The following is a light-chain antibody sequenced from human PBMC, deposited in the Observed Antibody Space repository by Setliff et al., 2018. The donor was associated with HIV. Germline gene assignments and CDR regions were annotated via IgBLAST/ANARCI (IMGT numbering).Light chain of an antibody. V-gene: IGLV1-44*01. J-gene: IGLJ1*01. CDR1: SSNIGSNS. Sequence: QSVLAQPPSASGTPGQRVTISCSGSSSNIGSNSVNWYQQLPGTAPKLLIYSNNQRPSGIPARFSGSKSGTSASLAISGLQSEDEADYYCAAWDDSLNAFYVFGTGTKGTV. CDR3: AAWDDSLNAFYV. CDR2: SNN.